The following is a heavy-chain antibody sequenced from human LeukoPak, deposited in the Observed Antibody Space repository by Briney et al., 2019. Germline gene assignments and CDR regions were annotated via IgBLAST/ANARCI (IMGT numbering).Heavy chain of an antibody. CDR3: ARGTLEHCSGASCYPLDS. V-gene: IGHV3-23*01. CDR2: VTGSGGDT. CDR1: GFTFSIYA. Sequence: AGGSLRLSCAASGFTFSIYAMSCVRQTPGKGLECVSVVTGSGGDTYYTGSVNGRFTISRDNSKNTLYLQMNSLRAEDTAVYYCARGTLEHCSGASCYPLDSWGQGTLVTVSS. D-gene: IGHD2-15*01. J-gene: IGHJ5*01.